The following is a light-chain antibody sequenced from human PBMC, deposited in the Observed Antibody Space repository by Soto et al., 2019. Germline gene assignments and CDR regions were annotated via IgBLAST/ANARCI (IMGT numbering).Light chain of an antibody. CDR2: KAS. CDR3: QQLNSYPHT. CDR1: QTISSW. J-gene: IGKJ1*01. V-gene: IGKV1-5*03. Sequence: DIQMTQSPSTLSGSVGDRVTITCRASQTISSWLAWYQQKPGKAPKLLIYKASTLKSGVPSRFSGSGSVTEFTLTISSLQPDDFATYYCQQLNSYPHTFGQGTKVDIK.